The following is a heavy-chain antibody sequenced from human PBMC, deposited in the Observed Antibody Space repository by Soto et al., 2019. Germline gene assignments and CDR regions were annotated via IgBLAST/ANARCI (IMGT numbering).Heavy chain of an antibody. CDR3: ARDIGGYYDSSSYAN. D-gene: IGHD3-22*01. Sequence: SETLSLTCTVSGGSISSGDYYWSWIRQPPGKGLEWIGYIYYSGSTYYNPSLKSRVTISVDTSKNQFSLKLSSVTAADTAVYYCARDIGGYYDSSSYANWGQGTLVTVSS. J-gene: IGHJ4*02. CDR2: IYYSGST. CDR1: GGSISSGDYY. V-gene: IGHV4-30-4*02.